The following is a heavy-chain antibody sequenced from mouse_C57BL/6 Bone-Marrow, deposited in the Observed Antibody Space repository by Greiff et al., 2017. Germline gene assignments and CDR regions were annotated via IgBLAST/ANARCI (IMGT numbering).Heavy chain of an antibody. D-gene: IGHD1-1*01. Sequence: QVQLQQSGAELVRPGSSVKLSCKASGYTFTSYWMDWVKQRPGQGPEWIGNIYPSDSETHYNQKFKDKATLTVDKSSSTAYMQLSSLTSEDSAVYYCARGGSSFFDYWGQGTTLTVSS. CDR3: ARGGSSFFDY. J-gene: IGHJ2*01. CDR1: GYTFTSYW. CDR2: IYPSDSET. V-gene: IGHV1-61*01.